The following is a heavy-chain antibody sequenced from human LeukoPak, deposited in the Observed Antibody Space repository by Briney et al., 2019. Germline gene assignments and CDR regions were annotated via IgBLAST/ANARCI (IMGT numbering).Heavy chain of an antibody. CDR1: GGSVSSGTYY. Sequence: SETLSLTCTVSGGSVSSGTYYWSWIRQPPGKGLEWIGYIYYSGSTNYNPSLKSRVTISIDTSKNQFSLKLSSVTAADTAVYYCARDRVRGNANPYFDYWGQGTLVTASS. CDR2: IYYSGST. D-gene: IGHD1-1*01. J-gene: IGHJ4*02. CDR3: ARDRVRGNANPYFDY. V-gene: IGHV4-61*01.